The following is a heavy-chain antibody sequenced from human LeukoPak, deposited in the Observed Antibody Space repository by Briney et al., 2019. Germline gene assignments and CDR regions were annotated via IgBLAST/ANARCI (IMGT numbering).Heavy chain of an antibody. D-gene: IGHD2-2*01. J-gene: IGHJ5*02. Sequence: ASVKVSCKASGYTFTSYDINWVRQATGQGLEWMGWMNPNSGNTGYAQKFQGRVTMARNTSISTAYMELSSLRSEDTAVYYCAREDQLLRRWFDPWGQGTLVTVSS. CDR1: GYTFTSYD. CDR2: MNPNSGNT. V-gene: IGHV1-8*01. CDR3: AREDQLLRRWFDP.